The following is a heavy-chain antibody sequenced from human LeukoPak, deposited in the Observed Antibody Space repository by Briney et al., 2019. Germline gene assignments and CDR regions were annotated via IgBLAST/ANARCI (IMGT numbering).Heavy chain of an antibody. Sequence: GGSLRLSCTASGSTFGDYAMSWFRQAPGKGLEWVATVSSSERGKHYADSVQGRFTISRDNSNNMLYLQLDNLRDEDTAIYYCSTDGTPKFEYWGQGTLVTVSS. CDR1: GSTFGDYA. D-gene: IGHD1-26*01. V-gene: IGHV3-30*04. J-gene: IGHJ4*02. CDR2: VSSSERGK. CDR3: STDGTPKFEY.